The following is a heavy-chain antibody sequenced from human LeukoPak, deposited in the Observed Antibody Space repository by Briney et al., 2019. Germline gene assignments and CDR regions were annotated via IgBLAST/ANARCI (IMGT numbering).Heavy chain of an antibody. Sequence: GGSLRLSCAASGFTFTRHWMHWVRQGPGKGLEWVSRIKSDGSETQYADSVKGRFTISRDNAHNTLYLQMTSLRPEDTAIYYCARVISYFDLWGQGALVTASS. J-gene: IGHJ4*02. D-gene: IGHD3-3*02. CDR1: GFTFTRHW. CDR3: ARVISYFDL. V-gene: IGHV3-74*01. CDR2: IKSDGSET.